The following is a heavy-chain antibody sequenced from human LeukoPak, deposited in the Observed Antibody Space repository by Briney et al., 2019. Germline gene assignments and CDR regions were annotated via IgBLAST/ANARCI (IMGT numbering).Heavy chain of an antibody. V-gene: IGHV3-7*01. D-gene: IGHD3-22*01. J-gene: IGHJ4*02. CDR3: ARYPIVGRTNFDY. Sequence: GGSLRLSCAASGFTFSSYWMNWVRQAPGKGLEWVANIKEDGREKYYMGSVKGRFTISRDNAKNSLYLQMNSLRVEDTAVYYCARYPIVGRTNFDYWGQGTLVTVSS. CDR2: IKEDGREK. CDR1: GFTFSSYW.